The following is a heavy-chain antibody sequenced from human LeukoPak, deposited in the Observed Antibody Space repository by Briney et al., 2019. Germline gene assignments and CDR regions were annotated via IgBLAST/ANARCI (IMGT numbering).Heavy chain of an antibody. CDR2: IDGDGSRT. Sequence: GGSLRLSCAASGFTFSGYWMHWVRQAPGKGLVWVSHIDGDGSRTTYADSVKGRFTISRDNAKNTLYLQMNSLRAEDTAVYYCARGWGSGWEFDYWGQGTLVTVSS. CDR3: ARGWGSGWEFDY. V-gene: IGHV3-74*01. J-gene: IGHJ4*02. D-gene: IGHD6-19*01. CDR1: GFTFSGYW.